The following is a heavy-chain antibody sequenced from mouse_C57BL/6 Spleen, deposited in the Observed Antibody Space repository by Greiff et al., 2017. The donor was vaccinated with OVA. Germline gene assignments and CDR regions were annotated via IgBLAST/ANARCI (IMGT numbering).Heavy chain of an antibody. CDR3: AREDSNYAEDY. J-gene: IGHJ2*01. CDR1: GYAFSSSW. V-gene: IGHV1-82*01. D-gene: IGHD2-5*01. Sequence: QVQLKESGPELVKPGASVKISCKASGYAFSSSWMNWVKQRPGKGLEWIGRIYPGDGDTNYNGKFKGKATLPAAKSSSTAFMQLSNLTSEDSAVCFCAREDSNYAEDYRGQGTTLTVSS. CDR2: IYPGDGDT.